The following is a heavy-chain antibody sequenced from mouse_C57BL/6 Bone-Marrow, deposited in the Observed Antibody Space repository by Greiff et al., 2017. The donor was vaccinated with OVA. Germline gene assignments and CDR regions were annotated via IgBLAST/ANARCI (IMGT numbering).Heavy chain of an antibody. J-gene: IGHJ1*03. Sequence: VQLQQSGAELVRPGASVKLSCKASGYTFTSYGISWVKQRTGQGLEWIGEIYPRSGNTYYNEKFKGKATLTADKSSSTAYLELRSLTSEDSAVYFCARDILITAEVAVEGWGKGTTLTVSS. D-gene: IGHD1-1*01. CDR2: IYPRSGNT. CDR1: GYTFTSYG. CDR3: ARDILITAEVAVEG. V-gene: IGHV1-81*01.